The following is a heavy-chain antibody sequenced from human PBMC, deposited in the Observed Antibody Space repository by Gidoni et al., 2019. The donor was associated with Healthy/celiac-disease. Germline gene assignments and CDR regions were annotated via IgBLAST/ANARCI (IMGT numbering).Heavy chain of an antibody. CDR2: ISYDGSNK. Sequence: VQLVDSGGGVVKPGRSLGLLCAASGFTFSRYAMLWVRQAPGKGLEWVAVISYDGSNKYYADSVKGRFTISRDNSKNTLYLQMNSLRAEDTAVYYCARDSSSWYARRDWFDPWGQGTLVTVSS. D-gene: IGHD6-13*01. J-gene: IGHJ5*02. V-gene: IGHV3-30-3*01. CDR3: ARDSSSWYARRDWFDP. CDR1: GFTFSRYA.